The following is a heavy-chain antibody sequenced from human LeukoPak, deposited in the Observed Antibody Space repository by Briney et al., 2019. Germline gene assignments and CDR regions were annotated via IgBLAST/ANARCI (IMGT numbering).Heavy chain of an antibody. CDR3: AKDNEAYCSGGSCYSGSYFDC. J-gene: IGHJ4*02. CDR1: GFTFSSYG. V-gene: IGHV3-30*18. Sequence: GGSLRLSCAASGFTFSSYGMHWVRQAPGKGLEWVAVISYDGSNKYYADSVKGRFTISRDNSKNTLYLQMNSLRAEDTAVYYCAKDNEAYCSGGSCYSGSYFDCWGQGTLVTVSS. D-gene: IGHD2-15*01. CDR2: ISYDGSNK.